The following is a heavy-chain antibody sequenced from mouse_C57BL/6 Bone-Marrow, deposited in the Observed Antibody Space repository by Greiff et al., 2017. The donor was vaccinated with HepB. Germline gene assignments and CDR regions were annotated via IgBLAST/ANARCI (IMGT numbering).Heavy chain of an antibody. J-gene: IGHJ4*01. D-gene: IGHD2-1*01. CDR3: VRGEDGNLGVYYAMDY. CDR2: IRSKSNNYAT. V-gene: IGHV10-1*01. CDR1: GFSFNTYA. Sequence: EVMLVESGGGLVQPKGSLKLSCAASGFSFNTYAMNWVRQAPGKGLEWVARIRSKSNNYATYYADSVKDRFTISRDDSESMLYLQMNNLKTEDTAMYYCVRGEDGNLGVYYAMDYWGQGTSVTVSS.